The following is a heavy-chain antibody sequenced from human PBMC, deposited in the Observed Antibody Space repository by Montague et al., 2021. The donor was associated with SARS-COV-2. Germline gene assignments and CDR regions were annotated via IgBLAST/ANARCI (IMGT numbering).Heavy chain of an antibody. V-gene: IGHV4-34*01. D-gene: IGHD3-3*01. CDR2: INHSGST. J-gene: IGHJ4*02. Sequence: SETLSLTCAVYGGSFSGYYWSWIRQPPGKGLEWIGEINHSGSTNYNPSLKIRVTISVDTSKNQFYLKLSSVTAAATAVYYCARRSGEITLFGVVWRRAFDYWGQGTLVTVSS. CDR1: GGSFSGYY. CDR3: ARRSGEITLFGVVWRRAFDY.